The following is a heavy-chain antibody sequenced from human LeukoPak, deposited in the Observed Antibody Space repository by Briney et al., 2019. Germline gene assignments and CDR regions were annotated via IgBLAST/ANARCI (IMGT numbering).Heavy chain of an antibody. J-gene: IGHJ2*01. Sequence: SGTLSLTCAVSGGSISNYYCSWIRQPPGKGLEWLGYIHYSGYTNYSPSLKSRVTISVDTSKNQFSLNLSSVTAADTAVYYCARHWGSDWYFDLWGRGTLVTVSS. CDR1: GGSISNYY. CDR3: ARHWGSDWYFDL. CDR2: IHYSGYT. D-gene: IGHD7-27*01. V-gene: IGHV4-59*01.